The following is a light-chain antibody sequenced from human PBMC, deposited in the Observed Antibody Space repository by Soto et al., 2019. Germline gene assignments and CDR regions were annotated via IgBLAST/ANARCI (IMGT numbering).Light chain of an antibody. V-gene: IGKV3-15*01. CDR1: QSVSSN. J-gene: IGKJ1*01. Sequence: EIVMTQSPATLSVSPGERATLSCRASQSVSSNLAWYQQKPGQAPRLLIYGASTRATGLPARFSGSGSGTEFTLTISSMQSEDFAVYYCQQYNNWTVTFGQGTKVEIK. CDR3: QQYNNWTVT. CDR2: GAS.